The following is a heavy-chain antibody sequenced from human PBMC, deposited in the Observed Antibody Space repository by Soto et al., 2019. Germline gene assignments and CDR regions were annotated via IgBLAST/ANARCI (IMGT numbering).Heavy chain of an antibody. V-gene: IGHV1-46*01. Sequence: ASVKVSCKTSGYTFTNYFVHWVRQAPGQGLEWMGAINPGNRITNYALKFQGRVTMTRDTSTNTVYLEFSSLRSEDTAVYSCAKDPNYYDFWAGSYYYHGMDVWGQGATVNVSS. CDR1: GYTFTNYF. CDR3: AKDPNYYDFWAGSYYYHGMDV. CDR2: INPGNRIT. D-gene: IGHD3-3*01. J-gene: IGHJ6*02.